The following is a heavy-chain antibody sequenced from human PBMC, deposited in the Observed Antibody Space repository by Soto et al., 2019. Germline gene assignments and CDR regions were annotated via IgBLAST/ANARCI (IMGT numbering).Heavy chain of an antibody. CDR1: GFTFSRFA. CDR2: IDDTTYYT. V-gene: IGHV3-64*04. J-gene: IGHJ4*02. Sequence: GGSLRLSCSASGFTFSRFAMHWFRQAPGKGLEYIASIDDTTYYTPYADSVKGRFIISRDNSKNTVSLQMNSLTTEDTARYYCAKARSLRAVRGSSFDSWGQGALVTVS. CDR3: AKARSLRAVRGSSFDS. D-gene: IGHD6-19*01.